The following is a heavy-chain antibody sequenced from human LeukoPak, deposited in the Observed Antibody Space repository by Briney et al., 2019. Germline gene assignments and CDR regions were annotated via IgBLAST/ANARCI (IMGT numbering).Heavy chain of an antibody. V-gene: IGHV1-69*13. D-gene: IGHD3-22*01. Sequence: SVKVSCKASGGTFSSYAISWVRQAPGQGLEWMGGIIPIFGTANYAQKFQGRVTITADESKSTAYMELSSLRSEDTAVYYCMYYDSSGSSFIDYWGQGTLVTVSS. CDR2: IIPIFGTA. J-gene: IGHJ4*02. CDR3: MYYDSSGSSFIDY. CDR1: GGTFSSYA.